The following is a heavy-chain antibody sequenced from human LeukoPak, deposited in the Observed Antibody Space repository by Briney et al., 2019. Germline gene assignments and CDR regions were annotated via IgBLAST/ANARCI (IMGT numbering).Heavy chain of an antibody. J-gene: IGHJ4*02. D-gene: IGHD6-19*01. CDR3: AKDHPPGIVVADRDY. Sequence: GGSLRLSCAASEFTFNTYSMNWVRQAPGKGLEWVSSISSSSDYIYYADSVKGRFTISRDNSKNTLYLQINSLRAEDTAVYYCAKDHPPGIVVADRDYWGQGTLVTVSS. CDR2: ISSSSDYI. V-gene: IGHV3-21*04. CDR1: EFTFNTYS.